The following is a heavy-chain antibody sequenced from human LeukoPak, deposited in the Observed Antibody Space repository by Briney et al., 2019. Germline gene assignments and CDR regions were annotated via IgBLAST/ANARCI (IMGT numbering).Heavy chain of an antibody. D-gene: IGHD1-7*01. V-gene: IGHV4-38-2*02. Sequence: SETLSLTCTVSGYSISSGYYWGWIRQPPGKGLEWIGSIYHSGSTYCNPSLKSRVTISVDTSKNQFSLKLSSVTAADTAVHYCARVGEFSWNYGMAFDCWGQGTLVTVSS. CDR1: GYSISSGYY. CDR3: ARVGEFSWNYGMAFDC. CDR2: IYHSGST. J-gene: IGHJ4*02.